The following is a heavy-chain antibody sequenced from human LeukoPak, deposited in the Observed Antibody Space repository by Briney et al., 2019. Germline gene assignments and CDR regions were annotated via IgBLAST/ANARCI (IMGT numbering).Heavy chain of an antibody. J-gene: IGHJ5*02. CDR3: AAAYYDFWSAEGDWFDP. V-gene: IGHV1-69*06. Sequence: ASVKVSCKASGGTFSSYAISWVRQAPGQGLEWMGRIIPIFGTANYARKFQGRVTITADKSTSTAYMELSSLRSEDTAVYYCAAAYYDFWSAEGDWFDPWGQGTLVTVSS. CDR1: GGTFSSYA. D-gene: IGHD3-3*01. CDR2: IIPIFGTA.